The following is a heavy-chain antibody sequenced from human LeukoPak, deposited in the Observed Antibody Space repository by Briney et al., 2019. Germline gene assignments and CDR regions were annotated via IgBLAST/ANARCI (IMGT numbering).Heavy chain of an antibody. CDR1: GYTFTGYY. Sequence: ASETVSCKSSGYTFTGYYMHWVRPAPGPGLEWMGWINPNSGGTNYAQKFKGRVTMTRDTSISTAYMELSRLTSDDTAVYDCARDAGDIVVLVAATREWFDPWGQGTLVTVSS. J-gene: IGHJ5*02. CDR2: INPNSGGT. D-gene: IGHD2-15*01. V-gene: IGHV1-2*02. CDR3: ARDAGDIVVLVAATREWFDP.